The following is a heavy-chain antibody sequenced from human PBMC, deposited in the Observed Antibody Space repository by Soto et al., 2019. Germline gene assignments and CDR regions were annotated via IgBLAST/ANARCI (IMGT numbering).Heavy chain of an antibody. Sequence: QVQLMESGGGVVQPGRSLRLSCAASGFTFSSYGMHWVRQAPGKGLEWVAVISYDGSNKYYADSVKGRFTISRDNSKNTLYLQMNSLRAEDTAVYYCAKALRDDAFDIWGQGTMVTVSS. CDR2: ISYDGSNK. CDR3: AKALRDDAFDI. CDR1: GFTFSSYG. V-gene: IGHV3-30*18. D-gene: IGHD4-17*01. J-gene: IGHJ3*02.